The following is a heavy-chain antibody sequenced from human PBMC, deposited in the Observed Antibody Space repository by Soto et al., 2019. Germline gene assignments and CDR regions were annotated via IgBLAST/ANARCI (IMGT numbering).Heavy chain of an antibody. CDR2: ISGSGGST. CDR1: GFTFSSYA. CDR3: AKDLRAGYCSGRTCYSGYYGMDV. Sequence: XESLRLSCASSGFTFSSYAMSWVRQAPGKGLEWVSSISGSGGSTYYADSVKGRFTISRDNSKNTLYLQMNSLRAEDTAVYYCAKDLRAGYCSGRTCYSGYYGMDVWGQGTTVTVSS. V-gene: IGHV3-23*01. D-gene: IGHD2-15*01. J-gene: IGHJ6*02.